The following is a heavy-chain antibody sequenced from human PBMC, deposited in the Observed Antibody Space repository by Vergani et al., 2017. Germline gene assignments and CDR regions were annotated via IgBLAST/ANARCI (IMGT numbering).Heavy chain of an antibody. CDR2: INPNSGGT. V-gene: IGHV1-2*02. CDR3: ARVIYCSSTSCYTGWYFDL. CDR1: GYTFTGYY. J-gene: IGHJ2*01. Sequence: QVQLVQSGAEVKKPGASVKVSCKASGYTFTGYYMHWVRQAPGQGLEWMGWINPNSGGTNYAQKFQGRVTMTRETSISTAYMELSRLRSDDTAVYYCARVIYCSSTSCYTGWYFDLWGRGTLVTVSS. D-gene: IGHD2-2*02.